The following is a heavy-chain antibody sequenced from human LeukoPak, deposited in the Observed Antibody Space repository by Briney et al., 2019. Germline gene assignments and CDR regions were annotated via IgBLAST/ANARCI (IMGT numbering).Heavy chain of an antibody. J-gene: IGHJ4*02. CDR1: GGSITSYY. CDR2: IHFSGST. Sequence: SETLSLTCTVSGGSITSYYWSWIRQPPGKGLEWIGYIHFSGSTEYNPSLKSRVTISVDTSKNQFYLKLSSVAAADTAVYYCARAFWGSGIDYWGQGTLVTVSS. D-gene: IGHD3-16*01. V-gene: IGHV4-59*01. CDR3: ARAFWGSGIDY.